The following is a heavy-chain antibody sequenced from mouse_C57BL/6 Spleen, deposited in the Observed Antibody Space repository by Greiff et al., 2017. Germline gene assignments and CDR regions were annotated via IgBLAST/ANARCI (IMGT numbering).Heavy chain of an antibody. CDR3: ARSPRIRRDYAMDY. D-gene: IGHD2-12*01. J-gene: IGHJ4*01. Sequence: QVQLQQPGAELVMPGASVKLSCKASGYTFTSYWMHWVKQRPGQGLEWIGEIDPSDSYPNYNQKFKGKSTLTVDKSSSTAYMQLSSLISEDSAVYYGARSPRIRRDYAMDYWGQGTSVTVSS. CDR1: GYTFTSYW. CDR2: IDPSDSYP. V-gene: IGHV1-69*01.